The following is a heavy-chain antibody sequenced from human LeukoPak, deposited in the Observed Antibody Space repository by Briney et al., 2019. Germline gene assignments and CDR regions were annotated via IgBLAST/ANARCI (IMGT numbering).Heavy chain of an antibody. D-gene: IGHD3-16*02. CDR1: GYTFTGYY. CDR2: INPNSGGT. Sequence: ASVKVSCKASGYTFTGYYMHWVRQAPGQGLEWMGWINPNSGGTNYAQKFQGWVTMTRDTSISTAYMELSRLRSDDTAVYYCARGSTFGGVIVSSYGMDVWGQGTTVTVSS. V-gene: IGHV1-2*04. CDR3: ARGSTFGGVIVSSYGMDV. J-gene: IGHJ6*02.